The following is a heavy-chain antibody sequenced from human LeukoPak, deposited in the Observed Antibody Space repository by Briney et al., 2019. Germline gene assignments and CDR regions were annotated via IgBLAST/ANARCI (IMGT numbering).Heavy chain of an antibody. D-gene: IGHD1-26*01. CDR2: ISSSSSYI. CDR3: ARGGGEWDADAFDI. V-gene: IGHV3-21*01. J-gene: IGHJ3*02. CDR1: GFTFSSYS. Sequence: PGGSLRLSCAASGFTFSSYSMNWVRQAPGKGLEWVSSISSSSSYIYYADSVKGRFTISRDNAKNSLYLQMNSLRAEDTAVYYCARGGGEWDADAFDIWGQGTMVTVSS.